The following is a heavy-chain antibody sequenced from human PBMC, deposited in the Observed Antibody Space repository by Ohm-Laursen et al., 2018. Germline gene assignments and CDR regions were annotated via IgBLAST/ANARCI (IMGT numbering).Heavy chain of an antibody. CDR3: ARAPGGYDYDY. V-gene: IGHV1-2*02. CDR2: INPNSGGT. Sequence: SVKVSCKASGYTFTGYYMHWVRQAPGQGLEWMGWINPNSGGTNYAQKFQGRVTMTRDTSISTAYMELSRLRSGGTAVYYCARAPGGYDYDYWGQGTLVTVSS. D-gene: IGHD5-12*01. CDR1: GYTFTGYY. J-gene: IGHJ4*02.